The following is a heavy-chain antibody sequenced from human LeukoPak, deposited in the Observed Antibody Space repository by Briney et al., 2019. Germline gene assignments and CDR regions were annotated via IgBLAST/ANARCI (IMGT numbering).Heavy chain of an antibody. Sequence: SETLSLTCTVSGASISSSYWSWIRQPPGKGLEWIGYISNHGSANYNPSLNSPVTISVGTSQNQFFLELSSVTAADTAVYYCARDEAWGRYKDWGQGTLVTVSS. CDR1: GASISSSY. V-gene: IGHV4-59*01. J-gene: IGHJ1*01. D-gene: IGHD3-16*01. CDR3: ARDEAWGRYKD. CDR2: ISNHGSA.